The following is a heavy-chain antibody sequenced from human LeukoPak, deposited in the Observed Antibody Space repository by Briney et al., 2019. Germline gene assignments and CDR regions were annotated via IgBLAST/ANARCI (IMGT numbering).Heavy chain of an antibody. CDR3: ARDRSMSGWYIDL. J-gene: IGHJ2*01. CDR2: IWYDGSNK. D-gene: IGHD2/OR15-2a*01. Sequence: GGSLRLSCAASGFTFSSYGMHWVRQAPGKGLEWVAVIWYDGSNKYYPDSVQGRFTISRDNSKNTLYLQVNSLRAEDTAVYYCARDRSMSGWYIDLWGRGTLVTVST. V-gene: IGHV3-33*01. CDR1: GFTFSSYG.